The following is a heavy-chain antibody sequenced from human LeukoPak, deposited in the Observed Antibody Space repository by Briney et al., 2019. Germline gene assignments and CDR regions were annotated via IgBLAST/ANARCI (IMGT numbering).Heavy chain of an antibody. J-gene: IGHJ4*02. CDR1: GFTFSSYW. CDR3: ARDSGTYYFDY. V-gene: IGHV3-7*01. Sequence: GGSLRLSCAASGFTFSSYWMSWVRQAPGKGLEWVANIKQDGSEKYYVDSVKGRFTISRDNAKNSLYLQMNSLRVEETAVYYCARDSGTYYFDYWGQGTLVTVSS. D-gene: IGHD3-10*01. CDR2: IKQDGSEK.